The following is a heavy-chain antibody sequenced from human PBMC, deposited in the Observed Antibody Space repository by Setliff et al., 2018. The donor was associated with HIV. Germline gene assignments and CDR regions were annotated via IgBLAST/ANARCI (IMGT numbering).Heavy chain of an antibody. CDR2: FYYSGNT. J-gene: IGHJ3*01. D-gene: IGHD3-22*01. Sequence: SETLSLTCTVSGGSINTGSYYWGWIRQPPGKGLEWIGSFYYSGNTYYSPSLKSRVTISIDTSKNQFSLKLSSVTAADTAVYYCVRAGDYYDSTGARAGFDFWGQGTRVTVSS. V-gene: IGHV4-39*07. CDR3: VRAGDYYDSTGARAGFDF. CDR1: GGSINTGSYY.